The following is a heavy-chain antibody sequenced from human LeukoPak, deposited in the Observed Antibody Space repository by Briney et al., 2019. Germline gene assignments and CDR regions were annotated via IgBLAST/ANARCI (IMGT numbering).Heavy chain of an antibody. CDR2: INPNSGGT. Sequence: ASVKVSCKASGYTFTGYYMHWVRQAPGQGLEWMGWINPNSGGTNYAQKFRGRVTMTRDTSISTAYMELSRLRSDDTAVYYCAATLRDLYYFDYWGQGTPVTVSS. CDR3: AATLRDLYYFDY. V-gene: IGHV1-2*02. CDR1: GYTFTGYY. J-gene: IGHJ4*02. D-gene: IGHD1-26*01.